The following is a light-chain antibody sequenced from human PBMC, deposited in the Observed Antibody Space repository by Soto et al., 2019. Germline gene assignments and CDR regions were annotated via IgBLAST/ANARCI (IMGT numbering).Light chain of an antibody. CDR3: QQYGDWPPWT. CDR1: QTVRNN. Sequence: DIVLTQSPGTLSLSPGERATLSCRASQTVRNNYLAWYQQKPGQAPRLLIYDASSRATGIPARFSGGGSGTEFTLTITSLQSEDFAVYYCQQYGDWPPWTFGQGTKVDIK. J-gene: IGKJ1*01. V-gene: IGKV3-15*01. CDR2: DAS.